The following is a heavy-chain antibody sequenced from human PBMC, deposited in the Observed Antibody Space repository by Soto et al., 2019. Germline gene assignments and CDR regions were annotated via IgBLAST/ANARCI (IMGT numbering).Heavy chain of an antibody. CDR3: ARQYYDFWSGYYYHFDY. V-gene: IGHV4-39*01. D-gene: IGHD3-3*01. CDR2: IYYSGST. Sequence: SETLSLTCTVSGGSISISSYYWGCIRQPPGKGLEWIGSIYYSGSTYYNPSLKSRVTISVDTSKNQFSLKLSSVTAADTAVYYCARQYYDFWSGYYYHFDYWGQGTLVTVSS. J-gene: IGHJ4*02. CDR1: GGSISISSYY.